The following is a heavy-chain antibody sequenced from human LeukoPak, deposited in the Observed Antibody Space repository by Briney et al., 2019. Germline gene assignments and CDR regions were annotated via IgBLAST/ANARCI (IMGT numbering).Heavy chain of an antibody. J-gene: IGHJ4*02. CDR2: ISAYNGNT. V-gene: IGHV1-18*01. CDR1: GYTFTSYG. CDR3: ARVYGWEAFEY. D-gene: IGHD6-19*01. Sequence: ASVKVSCKASGYTFTSYGISWVRQAPGQGLEWMGWISAYNGNTNYAQKFQGRVTMTRDTSISTAYMELSRLRSDDTAVYYCARVYGWEAFEYWGQGTRVTVSS.